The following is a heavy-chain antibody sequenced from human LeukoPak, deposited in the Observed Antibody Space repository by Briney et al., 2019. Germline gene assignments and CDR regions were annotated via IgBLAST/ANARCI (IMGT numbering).Heavy chain of an antibody. CDR2: ISYDGSNK. CDR3: AKVIEFIPVAGIRGFDY. D-gene: IGHD6-19*01. Sequence: PGRSLRLSCAASGFTFSSYGMHWVRQAPGKGLEWVAVISYDGSNKYYADSVKGRFTISRDNSKHTLYLQMNSLRVEDTAVYYCAKVIEFIPVAGIRGFDYWGQGTPVTVSS. CDR1: GFTFSSYG. J-gene: IGHJ4*02. V-gene: IGHV3-30*18.